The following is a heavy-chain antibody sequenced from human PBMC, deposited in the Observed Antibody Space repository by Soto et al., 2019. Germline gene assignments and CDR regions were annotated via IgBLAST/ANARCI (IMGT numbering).Heavy chain of an antibody. CDR2: ISGSGGST. CDR1: GFTFSSYA. Sequence: VGSLRLSCAVSGFTFSSYAMSWVRQAPGKGLEWVSAISGSGGSTYYADSVKGRFIISRDNANNSLYLQMNSLRAEDTALYYCARDMIGDISPTYYKVYYYAMDVWGQGTTVTVSS. J-gene: IGHJ6*02. CDR3: ARDMIGDISPTYYKVYYYAMDV. D-gene: IGHD3-9*01. V-gene: IGHV3-23*01.